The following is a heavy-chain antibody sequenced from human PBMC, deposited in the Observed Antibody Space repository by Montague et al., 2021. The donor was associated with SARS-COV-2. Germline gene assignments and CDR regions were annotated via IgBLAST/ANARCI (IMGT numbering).Heavy chain of an antibody. CDR3: ARGSGWMGNAFDI. D-gene: IGHD6-19*01. Sequence: SETLSLTCVVSGGSVSSGDYSWSWIRQSPGKGLEWIGYIYQSGSTNYNPSLKSRVTISVDTSKNQFSLKLSSVTAADTAVYYCARGSGWMGNAFDIWGQGTMVTVSS. CDR2: IYQSGST. V-gene: IGHV4-61*08. CDR1: GGSVSSGDYS. J-gene: IGHJ3*02.